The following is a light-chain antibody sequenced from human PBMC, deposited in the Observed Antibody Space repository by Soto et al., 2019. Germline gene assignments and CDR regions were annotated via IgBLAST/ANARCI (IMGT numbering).Light chain of an antibody. CDR3: ATWDSSLSAWL. V-gene: IGLV1-51*01. CDR2: DNN. Sequence: QSVLTQPPSVSAAPGQKVTISCSGGSSNIGNNYVSWYQQVAGTTPKLLIFDNNKRPSGIPDRFSGSKSGTSATLGIAGLQTGDAADYYCATWDSSLSAWLFGGATKLTVL. CDR1: SSNIGNNY. J-gene: IGLJ3*02.